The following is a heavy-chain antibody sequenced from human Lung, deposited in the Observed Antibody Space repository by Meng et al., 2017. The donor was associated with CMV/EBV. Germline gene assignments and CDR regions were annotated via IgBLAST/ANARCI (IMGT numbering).Heavy chain of an antibody. D-gene: IGHD6-19*01. Sequence: SCAASGFTFSDYYMSWIRQAPGKGLEWVSYISSSGSTIYYADSVKGRFTISRDNAKNSLYLQMNSLRAEDTAVYYCARGRIAVAVLFDPWGQGTLVTVSS. CDR3: ARGRIAVAVLFDP. J-gene: IGHJ5*02. CDR1: GFTFSDYY. CDR2: ISSSGSTI. V-gene: IGHV3-11*01.